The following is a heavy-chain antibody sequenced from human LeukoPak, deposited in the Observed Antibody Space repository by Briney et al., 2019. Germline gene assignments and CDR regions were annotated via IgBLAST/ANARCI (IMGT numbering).Heavy chain of an antibody. J-gene: IGHJ4*02. Sequence: QAGGSLRLSCAASGFTFSSYAMIWVRQAPGKGLEWVSAISGSGGSTYYADSVKGRLTISRDNSKNTLYLQMNSLRAEDTAVYYCAKGRAPFDYWGQGTLVTVSS. CDR1: GFTFSSYA. CDR2: ISGSGGST. V-gene: IGHV3-23*01. CDR3: AKGRAPFDY.